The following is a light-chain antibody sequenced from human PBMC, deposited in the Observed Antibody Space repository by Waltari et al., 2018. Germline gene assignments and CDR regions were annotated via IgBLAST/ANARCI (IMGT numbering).Light chain of an antibody. CDR3: FQHSSGLS. CDR1: PSVGSS. V-gene: IGKV3-11*01. CDR2: SAS. J-gene: IGKJ2*03. Sequence: LTQSPATLSLSPGERATLSCRASPSVGSSVAWYHQKPGQAPRLLIRSASSRATGIPDRFSGSGSGTEFTLTISSLEPEDVGIYHCFQHSSGLSFGQGTEVEI.